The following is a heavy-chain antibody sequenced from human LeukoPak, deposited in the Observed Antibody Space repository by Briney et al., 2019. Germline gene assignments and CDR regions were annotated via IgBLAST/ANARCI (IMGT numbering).Heavy chain of an antibody. Sequence: PGRSLRLSCAASGFTFSTYGFHWVRQAPGKGLDWVAVIWYDGTIAYYGDSVKGRFTVSKDNSKNTLYLQMNSLRAEGTAVYYCARDWALTGFDYWGQGTLVTVSS. CDR2: IWYDGTIA. D-gene: IGHD3-9*01. J-gene: IGHJ4*02. V-gene: IGHV3-33*01. CDR3: ARDWALTGFDY. CDR1: GFTFSTYG.